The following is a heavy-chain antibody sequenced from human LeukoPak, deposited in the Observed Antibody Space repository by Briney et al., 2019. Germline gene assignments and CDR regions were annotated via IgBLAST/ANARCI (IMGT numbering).Heavy chain of an antibody. D-gene: IGHD4-17*01. CDR2: IIPIFGTA. CDR1: GGTFSSYA. V-gene: IGHV1-69*05. J-gene: IGHJ3*02. CDR3: AGAMTTVTLHAFDI. Sequence: EASVKVFCKASGGTFSSYAISWVRQAPGQGLEWMGRIIPIFGTANYAQKFQGRVTITRDESTSTAYMELSSLRSEDTAVYYCAGAMTTVTLHAFDIWGQGTMVTVSS.